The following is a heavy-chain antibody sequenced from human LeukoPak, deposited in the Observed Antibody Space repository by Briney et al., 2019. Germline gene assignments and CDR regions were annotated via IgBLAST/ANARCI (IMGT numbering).Heavy chain of an antibody. CDR1: GYSFTSYW. CDR3: ARHIWGRDFWSGYRD. J-gene: IGHJ4*02. V-gene: IGHV5-51*01. D-gene: IGHD3-3*01. CDR2: IYPGDSDT. Sequence: GESLKISCKDSGYSFTSYWIGWVRQMPGKGLEWMGIIYPGDSDTRYSPSFQGQVTISADKSISTAYLQWSSLKASDTAMYYCARHIWGRDFWSGYRDWGQGTLVTVSS.